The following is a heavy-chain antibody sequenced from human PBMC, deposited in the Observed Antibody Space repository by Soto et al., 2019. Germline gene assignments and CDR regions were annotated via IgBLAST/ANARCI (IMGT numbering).Heavy chain of an antibody. V-gene: IGHV1-58*02. D-gene: IGHD3-9*01. CDR1: GFTFTSSA. CDR2: IVVGSGNT. Sequence: SVKVSCKASGFTFTSSAMQWVRQARGQRLEWIGWIVVGSGNTNYAQKFQERVTITRDMSTSTAYMELRSLRSDDTAVYYCAGQDREKVGTGYLRCVEVFDPWGQGTLVTVSS. J-gene: IGHJ5*02. CDR3: AGQDREKVGTGYLRCVEVFDP.